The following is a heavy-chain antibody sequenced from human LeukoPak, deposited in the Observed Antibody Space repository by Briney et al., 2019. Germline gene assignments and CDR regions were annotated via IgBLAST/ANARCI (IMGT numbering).Heavy chain of an antibody. CDR3: ARVQNSMVRGVIDNWFDP. CDR2: VNHSGST. D-gene: IGHD3-10*01. V-gene: IGHV4-34*01. Sequence: SETLSLTCAVYGGSFSGYYWSWIRQPPGKGLEWIGKVNHSGSTNYNPSLKSRVTISVDTSKNQFSLKLSSVTAADTAVYYCARVQNSMVRGVIDNWFDPWGQGTLVTVSS. CDR1: GGSFSGYY. J-gene: IGHJ5*02.